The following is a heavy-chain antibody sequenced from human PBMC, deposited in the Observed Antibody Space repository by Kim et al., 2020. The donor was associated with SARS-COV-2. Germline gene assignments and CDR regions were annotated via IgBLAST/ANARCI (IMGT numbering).Heavy chain of an antibody. Sequence: RFTICRDNAKNSLYLQMNSLRAEDTAVYYCARGIPARIGGPYYYYYRMDVWGQGTTVTVSS. D-gene: IGHD6-6*01. V-gene: IGHV3-11*06. CDR3: ARGIPARIGGPYYYYYRMDV. J-gene: IGHJ6*02.